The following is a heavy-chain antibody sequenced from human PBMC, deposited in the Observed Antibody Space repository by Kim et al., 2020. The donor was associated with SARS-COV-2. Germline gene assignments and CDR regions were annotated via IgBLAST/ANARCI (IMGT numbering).Heavy chain of an antibody. CDR3: AKDGQILTGYFNGMDV. CDR1: GFTFSSYA. CDR2: ISGSGGST. D-gene: IGHD3-9*01. J-gene: IGHJ6*02. Sequence: GGSLRLSCAASGFTFSSYAMSWVRQAPGKGLEWVSAISGSGGSTYYADSVKGRFTISRDNSKNTLYLQMNSLRAEDTAVYYCAKDGQILTGYFNGMDVWGQGTTVTVSS. V-gene: IGHV3-23*01.